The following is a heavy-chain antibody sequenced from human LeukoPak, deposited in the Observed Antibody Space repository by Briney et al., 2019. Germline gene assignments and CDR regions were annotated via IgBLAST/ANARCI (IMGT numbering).Heavy chain of an antibody. CDR1: GYTFTSYG. CDR3: ARVATIVVVPAARNGDAFDI. Sequence: ASVKVSCKASGYTFTSYGIIWVRQAPGQGLEWMGWISAYNGNTNYAQKLQGRVTMTTDTSTSTAYMELGSLRSDDTAVYYCARVATIVVVPAARNGDAFDIWGQGTMVTVSS. J-gene: IGHJ3*02. V-gene: IGHV1-18*01. D-gene: IGHD2-2*01. CDR2: ISAYNGNT.